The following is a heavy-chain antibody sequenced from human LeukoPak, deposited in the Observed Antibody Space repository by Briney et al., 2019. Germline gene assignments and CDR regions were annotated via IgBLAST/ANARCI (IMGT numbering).Heavy chain of an antibody. CDR3: AKDAGSIAARRGEADYYYYYMDV. Sequence: GGSLRLSCAASGFTFSSYGMHWVRQAPGKGLEWVAFIRYDGSNKYYADSVKGRFTISRDNSKNTLYLQMNSLRAEDTAVYYCAKDAGSIAARRGEADYYYYYMDVWGKGTTVTVS. V-gene: IGHV3-30*02. J-gene: IGHJ6*03. CDR1: GFTFSSYG. D-gene: IGHD6-6*01. CDR2: IRYDGSNK.